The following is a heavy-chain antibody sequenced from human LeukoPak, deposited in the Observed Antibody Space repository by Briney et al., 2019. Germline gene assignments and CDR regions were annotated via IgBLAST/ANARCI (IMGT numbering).Heavy chain of an antibody. D-gene: IGHD6-13*01. V-gene: IGHV3-30-3*01. J-gene: IGHJ4*02. CDR1: GFTFSNYA. CDR2: ISKDGTNK. CDR3: AILGYSSSVFDC. Sequence: PGRSLRLSCAASGFTFSNYAIHWLRQAPGKGLEWAAQISKDGTNKYYPDSVKGRFTISRDNSKNTLYLQMNSLRAEDTAVYYCAILGYSSSVFDCWGQGTLVTVSS.